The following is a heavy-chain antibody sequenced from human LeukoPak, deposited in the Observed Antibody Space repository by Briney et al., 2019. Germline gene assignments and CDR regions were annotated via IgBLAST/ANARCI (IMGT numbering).Heavy chain of an antibody. D-gene: IGHD6-13*01. CDR1: GGTFSSYA. V-gene: IGHV1-8*02. J-gene: IGHJ4*02. Sequence: ASVKVSCKASGGTFSSYAISWVRQAPGQGLEWMGGMNPNSGNTGYAQKFQGRVTMTRNTSISTAYMELSSLRPEDTAVYYCARGRSGSWLLFDYWGQGTLVTVSS. CDR3: ARGRSGSWLLFDY. CDR2: MNPNSGNT.